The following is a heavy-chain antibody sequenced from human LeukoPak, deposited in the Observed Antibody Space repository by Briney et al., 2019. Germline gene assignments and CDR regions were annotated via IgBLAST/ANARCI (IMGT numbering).Heavy chain of an antibody. D-gene: IGHD2-2*01. CDR3: AREVGYCSSTSCRDY. CDR1: GFTSSSYS. CDR2: ISSSSSYI. Sequence: PGGSLRLSCAASGFTSSSYSMNWVRQAPGKGLEWVSSISSSSSYIYYADSVKGRFTISRDNAKNSLYLQMNSLRAEDTAVYYCAREVGYCSSTSCRDYWGQGTLVTVSS. V-gene: IGHV3-21*01. J-gene: IGHJ4*02.